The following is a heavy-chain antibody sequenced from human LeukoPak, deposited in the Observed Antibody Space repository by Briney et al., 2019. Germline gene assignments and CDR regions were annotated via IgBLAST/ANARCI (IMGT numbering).Heavy chain of an antibody. V-gene: IGHV1-69*04. Sequence: SVKVSCKASGGTFSSHAISWVRQAPGQGLEWMGRIIPIFGIANSAQKFQGRVTITADKSTSTAYMELSSLRSEDTAVYYCARGTSSEIFGVVLSYYYYGMDVWGQGTTVTVSS. CDR2: IIPIFGIA. CDR3: ARGTSSEIFGVVLSYYYYGMDV. J-gene: IGHJ6*02. D-gene: IGHD3-3*01. CDR1: GGTFSSHA.